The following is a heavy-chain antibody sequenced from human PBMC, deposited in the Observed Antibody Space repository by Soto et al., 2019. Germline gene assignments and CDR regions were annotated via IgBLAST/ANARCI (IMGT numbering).Heavy chain of an antibody. CDR3: ARDLNSGYDLGAFDI. J-gene: IGHJ3*02. CDR1: GGTFSSYT. V-gene: IGHV1-69*04. CDR2: IIPILGIA. Sequence: GASVKVSCKASGGTFSSYTISWVRQAPGQGLEWMGRIIPILGIANYAQKFKGRVTITADKSTSTAYMELSSLRSEDTAVYYCARDLNSGYDLGAFDIWGQGTMVTVSS. D-gene: IGHD5-12*01.